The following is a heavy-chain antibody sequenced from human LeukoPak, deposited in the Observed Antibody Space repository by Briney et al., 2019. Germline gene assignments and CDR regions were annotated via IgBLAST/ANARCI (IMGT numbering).Heavy chain of an antibody. CDR3: ARRFDA. Sequence: GGFLRLSCEVSGFTVSTYEMNWVRQAPGKGPEWVSQITSGSIIYYADSVKGRFTISRDNAKNSLYLQMNSLRVEDTAVYYCARRFDAWGQGTLVTVSS. J-gene: IGHJ4*02. CDR2: ITSGSII. V-gene: IGHV3-48*03. CDR1: GFTVSTYE.